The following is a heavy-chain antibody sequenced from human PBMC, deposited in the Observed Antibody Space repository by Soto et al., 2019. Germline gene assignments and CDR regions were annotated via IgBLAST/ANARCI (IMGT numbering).Heavy chain of an antibody. D-gene: IGHD3-22*01. CDR2: IKSKTDGGTT. CDR3: AKDAGRVSYYDSSGYYY. CDR1: GFTFSNAW. V-gene: IGHV3-15*01. J-gene: IGHJ4*02. Sequence: GGSLRLSCAASGFTFSNAWMSWVRQAPGKGLEWVGRIKSKTDGGTTDYAAPVKGRFTISRDDSKNTLYLQMNSLRAEDTAVYYCAKDAGRVSYYDSSGYYYWGQGTLVTVSS.